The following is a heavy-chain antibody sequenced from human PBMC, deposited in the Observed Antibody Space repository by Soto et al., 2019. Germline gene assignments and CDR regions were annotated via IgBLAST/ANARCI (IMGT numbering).Heavy chain of an antibody. D-gene: IGHD6-19*01. Sequence: EVQLVESGGGLVKPGGSLRLSSAASGFTFSNVWMNWVRQAPGKGLEWVGRIKSKTDGGTTDYAAPVKGRFTISRDDSKNTMYRQMNSLKSECTGVYYCTPLALKYSSGWYEFSDWGQGTMVTVSS. CDR2: IKSKTDGGTT. CDR3: TPLALKYSSGWYEFSD. J-gene: IGHJ4*02. V-gene: IGHV3-15*07. CDR1: GFTFSNVW.